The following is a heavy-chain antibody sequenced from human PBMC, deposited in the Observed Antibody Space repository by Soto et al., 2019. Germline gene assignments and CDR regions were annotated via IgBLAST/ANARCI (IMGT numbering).Heavy chain of an antibody. CDR3: ARGGYGYSSDFRRAPFDY. V-gene: IGHV3-74*01. CDR1: GFPVSSDW. D-gene: IGHD5-18*01. Sequence: EVQLVESGGGLVQPGGSLRLSCEASGFPVSSDWMHWVRQAPGKGLVWVSRINTDGTTTTYADSVKGRFTISRDNAKSTVDLQLNSLSADDTALYYCARGGYGYSSDFRRAPFDYWGQGVLVTVSS. CDR2: INTDGTTT. J-gene: IGHJ4*02.